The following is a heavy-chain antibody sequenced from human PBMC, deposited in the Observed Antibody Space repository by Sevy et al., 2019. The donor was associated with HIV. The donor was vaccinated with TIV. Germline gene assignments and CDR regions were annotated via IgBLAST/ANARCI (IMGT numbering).Heavy chain of an antibody. D-gene: IGHD6-13*01. CDR1: GGSISSSSYY. Sequence: SETLSLTCTVSGGSISSSSYYWGWIRQPPGKGLEWIGSIYYSGSTYYNPSLKSRVTISVDTSKNQFSLKLSSVTAADTAVYYCARGRAAAGTYDAFDIWGQRTMVTVSS. V-gene: IGHV4-39*01. CDR2: IYYSGST. CDR3: ARGRAAAGTYDAFDI. J-gene: IGHJ3*02.